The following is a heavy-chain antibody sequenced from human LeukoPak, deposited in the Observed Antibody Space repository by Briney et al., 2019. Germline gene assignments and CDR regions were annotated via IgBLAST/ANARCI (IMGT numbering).Heavy chain of an antibody. J-gene: IGHJ6*02. V-gene: IGHV1-8*01. Sequence: GASVKVSCKASGYTFTRYDINWVRQATGQGLEWMGWMNPNSGNTGYAQKFQGRVTMTRNTSISTAYMELSSLRSEDTAVYYCARGRFHDFGDYYYGMDVWGQGSTVTVSS. CDR2: MNPNSGNT. CDR3: ARGRFHDFGDYYYGMDV. CDR1: GYTFTRYD. D-gene: IGHD3-10*01.